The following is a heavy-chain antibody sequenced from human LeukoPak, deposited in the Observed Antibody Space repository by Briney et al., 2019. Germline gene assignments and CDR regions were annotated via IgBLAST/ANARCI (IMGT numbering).Heavy chain of an antibody. D-gene: IGHD1-1*01. CDR1: GNSLNNYH. CDR2: IRPGGDGP. J-gene: IGHJ4*02. CDR3: GRDPTYRNYFDS. Sequence: EASVTVSCKASGNSLNNYHMHWVRQAPGQGLEWLGIIRPGGDGPSYAQKFQGRVTMTRDMSTSTVYMELSSLTSDDTAVYYCGRDPTYRNYFDSWGQGTLVTVSS. V-gene: IGHV1-46*02.